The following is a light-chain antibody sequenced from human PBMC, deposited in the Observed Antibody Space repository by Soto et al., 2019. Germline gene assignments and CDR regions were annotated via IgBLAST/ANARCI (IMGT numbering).Light chain of an antibody. V-gene: IGKV3-11*01. J-gene: IGKJ2*01. CDR1: QSVSSY. CDR3: QQCGNWPYT. CDR2: DAS. Sequence: EIVLTQSPATLSLSPGERATLSCRASQSVSSYLAWYQQKPGQAPSLLIYDASNRATGIPARFSGSGSGTDFTLTITSLEPEDFAVYYCQQCGNWPYTFGQGTKLEIK.